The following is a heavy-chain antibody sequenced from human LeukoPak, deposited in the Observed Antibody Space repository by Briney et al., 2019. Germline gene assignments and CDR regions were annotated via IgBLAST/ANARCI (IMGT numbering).Heavy chain of an antibody. CDR2: IKRDGSEI. CDR3: ARGPWAYGMDV. D-gene: IGHD7-27*01. J-gene: IGHJ6*02. CDR1: GFTFRSYW. Sequence: GSLRLSCAASGFTFRSYWMSWVRQAPGKGLEWVANIKRDGSEIYYVDSVKGRFTISRDNAKNSLYLQMNSLRAEDTAVYYCARGPWAYGMDVWGQGTTVTVSS. V-gene: IGHV3-7*01.